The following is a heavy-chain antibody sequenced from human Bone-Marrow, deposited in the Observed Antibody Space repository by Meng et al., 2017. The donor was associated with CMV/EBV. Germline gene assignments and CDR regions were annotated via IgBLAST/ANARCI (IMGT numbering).Heavy chain of an antibody. CDR3: ASTTIVGATTGAFDI. V-gene: IGHV1-18*04. D-gene: IGHD1-26*01. CDR2: ISAYNGNT. J-gene: IGHJ3*02. CDR1: GYTFTDYY. Sequence: ASVKVSCKASGYTFTDYYMHWVRQAPGQGLEWMGWISAYNGNTNYAQKLQGRVTMTTDTSTSTAYMELRSLRSDDTAVYYCASTTIVGATTGAFDIWGQGTMVTVSS.